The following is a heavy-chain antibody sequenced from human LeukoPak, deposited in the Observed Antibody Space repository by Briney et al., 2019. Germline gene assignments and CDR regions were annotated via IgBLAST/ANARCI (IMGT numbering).Heavy chain of an antibody. V-gene: IGHV3-74*01. CDR1: GFIFTNYW. D-gene: IGHD1-14*01. CDR2: INGDVSST. Sequence: GGFLRLSCGASGFIFTNYWMHWVRQAPGKGLVWVSRINGDVSSTSYADSVKGQFTISRDNARNTLYLQMNSLRAEDTDVYYCASSSVSDNPNAMDVWGQGTTVTVSS. CDR3: ASSSVSDNPNAMDV. J-gene: IGHJ6*02.